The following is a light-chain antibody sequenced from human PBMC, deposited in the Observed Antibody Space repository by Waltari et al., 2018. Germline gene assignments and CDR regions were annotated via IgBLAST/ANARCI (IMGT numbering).Light chain of an antibody. J-gene: IGLJ2*01. CDR2: DVS. V-gene: IGLV2-14*03. Sequence: QSALTQPASVSGSPGQSIPISCTGTSRYVGGYNYVSWYQQHPGKAPKLMIYDVSNRPSGVSNRFSGSKSGNTASLTISRLQAEDEADYYCSSYISSSTLELFGGGTSLTVL. CDR1: SRYVGGYNY. CDR3: SSYISSSTLEL.